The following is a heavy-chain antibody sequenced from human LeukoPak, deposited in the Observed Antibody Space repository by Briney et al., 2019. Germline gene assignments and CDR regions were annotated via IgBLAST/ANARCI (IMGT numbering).Heavy chain of an antibody. V-gene: IGHV1-69*04. J-gene: IGHJ6*02. D-gene: IGHD4-11*01. Sequence: SVKVSCKAPGGIFSSYAISWVRQAPGQGLEWMGRIIPIFGIANCAQKFQGRVTITADKSTSTAYMELSSLRSEDTAVYYCARDKDDYSNYGPPSGMDVWGQGTTVTVSS. CDR3: ARDKDDYSNYGPPSGMDV. CDR1: GGIFSSYA. CDR2: IIPIFGIA.